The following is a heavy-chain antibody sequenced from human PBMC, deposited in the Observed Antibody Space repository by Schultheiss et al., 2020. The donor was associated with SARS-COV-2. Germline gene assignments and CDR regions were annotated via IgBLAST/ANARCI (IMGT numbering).Heavy chain of an antibody. CDR1: GFTFSSYG. CDR3: ARAKQLGYYYGMDV. CDR2: ISYDGSNK. V-gene: IGHV3-30*03. Sequence: SLKISCAASGFTFSSYGMHWVRQAPGKGLEWVAVISYDGSNKYYADSVKGRFTISRDNSKNTLYLQMNSLRGEDTAVYYCARAKQLGYYYGMDVWGQGTTVTVSS. D-gene: IGHD6-6*01. J-gene: IGHJ6*02.